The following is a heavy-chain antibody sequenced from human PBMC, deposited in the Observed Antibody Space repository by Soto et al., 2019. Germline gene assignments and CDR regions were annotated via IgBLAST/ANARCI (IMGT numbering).Heavy chain of an antibody. CDR3: AIYQRGYSGGSQFDP. CDR2: IDLGGTK. V-gene: IGHV4-39*01. CDR1: DVSIGGSFHY. J-gene: IGHJ5*02. Sequence: QVQLQESGPGLVRPSETLSLTCTVSDVSIGGSFHYLVWIRQPPGKGLEWIGNIDLGGTKYYNPSLKSRLNLSLDTSKKLLSLELTSVTATDTAVYYCAIYQRGYSGGSQFDPWGQGTLVTVSS. D-gene: IGHD5-12*01.